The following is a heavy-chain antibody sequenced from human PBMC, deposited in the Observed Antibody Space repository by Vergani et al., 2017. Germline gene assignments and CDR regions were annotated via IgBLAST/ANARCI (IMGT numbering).Heavy chain of an antibody. D-gene: IGHD3-9*01. J-gene: IGHJ4*02. Sequence: QVQVVQSGAEVKKSGASVKFSCKTSGYTFSNYYMHWVRQAPGQGLEWVGIINPSGGHTNYAQKFQGRVTMTRDTSTSTVYMELSSLRSEDTAIYYCARGDYGILTGYRYWGQGTLVTVAA. CDR1: GYTFSNYY. CDR2: INPSGGHT. V-gene: IGHV1-46*03. CDR3: ARGDYGILTGYRY.